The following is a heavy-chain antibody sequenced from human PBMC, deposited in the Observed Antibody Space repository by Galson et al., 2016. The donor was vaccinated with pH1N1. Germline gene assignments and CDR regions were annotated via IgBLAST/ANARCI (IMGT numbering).Heavy chain of an antibody. J-gene: IGHJ5*02. D-gene: IGHD3-10*01. Sequence: SVKVSCKVSGVTFSSSSITWVRQAPGQGLEWMGLISGYNGNTNYAQKFRGRLTMTTDTSTTTAYMELRSLRSDDTAFYYCARLSGSRWLDPWGQGTLVTVSS. CDR3: ARLSGSRWLDP. CDR2: ISGYNGNT. CDR1: GVTFSSSS. V-gene: IGHV1-18*01.